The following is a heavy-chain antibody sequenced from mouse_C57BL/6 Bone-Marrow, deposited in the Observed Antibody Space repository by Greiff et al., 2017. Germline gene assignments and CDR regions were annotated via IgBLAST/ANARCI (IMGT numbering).Heavy chain of an antibody. CDR1: GFTFSDYG. Sequence: EVQGVESGGGLVKPGGSLKLSCAASGFTFSDYGMHWVRQAPEKGLEWVAYISSGSSTSYYADTVKGRFTISRDNAKNTLFLQMTSLRSEDTAMYYCAKLGSYWYFDVWGTGTTVTVSS. CDR3: AKLGSYWYFDV. D-gene: IGHD4-1*01. CDR2: ISSGSSTS. V-gene: IGHV5-17*01. J-gene: IGHJ1*03.